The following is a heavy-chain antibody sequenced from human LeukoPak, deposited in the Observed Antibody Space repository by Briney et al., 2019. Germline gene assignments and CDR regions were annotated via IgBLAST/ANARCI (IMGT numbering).Heavy chain of an antibody. CDR1: GGSISSYY. V-gene: IGHV4-4*07. D-gene: IGHD3-10*01. CDR2: IYTSGST. CDR3: ASPGGLLWFGEPANDAFDI. J-gene: IGHJ3*02. Sequence: SETLSLTCTVSGGSISSYYWSWIRQPAGKGLEWIGRIYTSGSTNYNPSLKSRVTMSVDTSKNQFSLKLSSVTAADTAVYYCASPGGLLWFGEPANDAFDIWGQGTMVTVSS.